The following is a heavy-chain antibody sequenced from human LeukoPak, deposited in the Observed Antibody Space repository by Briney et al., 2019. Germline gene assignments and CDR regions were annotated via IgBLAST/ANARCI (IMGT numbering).Heavy chain of an antibody. D-gene: IGHD2-2*02. V-gene: IGHV4-34*01. J-gene: IGHJ4*02. CDR3: ARHPGSHCSTATCYTGGVFDY. CDR2: INHSGST. Sequence: SETLSLTCAVYGGSFSGYYWSWIRQPPGKGLEWIGEINHSGSTNYNPSLKSRVTISVDTSKNQFSLKLSSVTAADTAVYYCARHPGSHCSTATCYTGGVFDYWGQGTLVTVSS. CDR1: GGSFSGYY.